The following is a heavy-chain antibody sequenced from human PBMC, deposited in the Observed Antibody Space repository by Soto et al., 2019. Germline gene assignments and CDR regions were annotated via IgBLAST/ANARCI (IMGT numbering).Heavy chain of an antibody. D-gene: IGHD6-13*01. CDR3: AGRHLSSSWYNRAFDI. J-gene: IGHJ3*02. CDR2: INHSGST. V-gene: IGHV4-34*01. Sequence: PSETLSLTCAVYGGSFSGYYWSWIRQPPGKGLEWIGEINHSGSTNYNPSLKSRVTISVDTSKNQFSLKLSSVTAADTAVYYCAGRHLSSSWYNRAFDIWGQGTMVTVSS. CDR1: GGSFSGYY.